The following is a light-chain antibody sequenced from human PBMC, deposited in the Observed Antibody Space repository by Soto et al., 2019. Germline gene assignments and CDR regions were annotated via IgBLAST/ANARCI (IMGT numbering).Light chain of an antibody. V-gene: IGKV3-20*01. CDR3: QQYAGSPRT. Sequence: EIVMTQSPATLSVSPGESATLSCRASQTVSRNLAWYQQKPGQAPRLLIYDASNRAADIPDRFSGSGSGTDFTLTINRLEPEDFAVYYCQQYAGSPRTFGQGTKVDIK. CDR2: DAS. J-gene: IGKJ1*01. CDR1: QTVSRN.